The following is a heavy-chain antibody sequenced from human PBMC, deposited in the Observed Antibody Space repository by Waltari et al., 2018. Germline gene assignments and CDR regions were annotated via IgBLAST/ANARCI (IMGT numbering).Heavy chain of an antibody. CDR3: AKWTTRGWGYGMDV. D-gene: IGHD4-4*01. J-gene: IGHJ6*02. Sequence: EVQLLESGGGLVQPGGSLRLSCAASGFTFSSYAMSWVRQAPGKGLEGVSAIRGSGGRTNYEDSVKGRFTISRDNSKNTLYLKMNSRRAEDTAVYYCAKWTTRGWGYGMDVWGQGTTVTVSS. V-gene: IGHV3-23*01. CDR1: GFTFSSYA. CDR2: IRGSGGRT.